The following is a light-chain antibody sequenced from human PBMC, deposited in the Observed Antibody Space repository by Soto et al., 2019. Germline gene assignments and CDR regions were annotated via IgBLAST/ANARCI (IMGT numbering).Light chain of an antibody. CDR2: DAS. CDR1: QSVSSY. Sequence: EIVLTQSPATLSLSPGERATLSCRASQSVSSYLAWYQQKPGQAPRLLLYDASNRATGIPARFSGSGSGTDFNLTISSLEPEDFAVSYCQQRSNWPPFTFGPGTKVDIK. V-gene: IGKV3-11*01. CDR3: QQRSNWPPFT. J-gene: IGKJ3*01.